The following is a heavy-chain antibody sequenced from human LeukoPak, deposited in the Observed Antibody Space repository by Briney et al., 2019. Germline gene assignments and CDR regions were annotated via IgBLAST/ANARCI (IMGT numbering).Heavy chain of an antibody. V-gene: IGHV3-30*02. CDR1: GFIFSTYG. J-gene: IGHJ4*02. Sequence: PGESLRLSCAASGFIFSTYGMYWVRQAPGKGLEGVAFIRYDGSNKYYADSVKGRFTIPKDISENTLYLQMNSLTPEDTAIYYCAKDFGYSYGYSDYWGQGTLVTVSS. CDR2: IRYDGSNK. CDR3: AKDFGYSYGYSDY. D-gene: IGHD5-18*01.